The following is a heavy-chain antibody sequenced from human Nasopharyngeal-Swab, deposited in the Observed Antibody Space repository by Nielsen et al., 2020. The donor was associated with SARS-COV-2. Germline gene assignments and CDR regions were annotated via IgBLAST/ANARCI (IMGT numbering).Heavy chain of an antibody. J-gene: IGHJ4*02. CDR2: IKSDGSDT. D-gene: IGHD4-17*01. CDR1: GFTFSGSW. Sequence: GESLKISCAASGFTFSGSWMHWVRQAPGKGLEWVSRIKSDGSDTRYADSVKGRFTISRDNAKNTLYLQMDSLRGEDTAVYYCARDAPAHYGAFYWGRGTLVTVSS. CDR3: ARDAPAHYGAFY. V-gene: IGHV3-74*01.